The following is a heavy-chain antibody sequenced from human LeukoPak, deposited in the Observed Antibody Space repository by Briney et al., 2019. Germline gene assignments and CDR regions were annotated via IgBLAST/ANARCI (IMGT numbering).Heavy chain of an antibody. J-gene: IGHJ5*02. CDR2: IYYSGSP. CDR1: GDSISSYF. V-gene: IGHV4-59*13. D-gene: IGHD6-19*01. CDR3: ARGGEYSGGWYTWFDP. Sequence: SETLLLTFSVHGDSISSYFWTWIRQPPAKGLERIGPIYYSGSPNYNPSLKSRHTISEDQSKNQFSLKLSAVTAADTAVYYCARGGEYSGGWYTWFDPWGQGTLVTVSS.